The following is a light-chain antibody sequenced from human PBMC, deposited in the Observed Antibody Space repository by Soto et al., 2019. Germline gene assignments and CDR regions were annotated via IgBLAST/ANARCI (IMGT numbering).Light chain of an antibody. CDR1: QSVSSK. J-gene: IGKJ1*01. V-gene: IGKV3-15*01. Sequence: EIVMTQSPATLSVSPGERATLSCRASQSVSSKLAWYQQKPGQGPRLLIYGASSRATGIPARFSGSGSGTEFTLIISSLQSEAFAVYCCQHYSTWLWTFGQGTKVEIK. CDR2: GAS. CDR3: QHYSTWLWT.